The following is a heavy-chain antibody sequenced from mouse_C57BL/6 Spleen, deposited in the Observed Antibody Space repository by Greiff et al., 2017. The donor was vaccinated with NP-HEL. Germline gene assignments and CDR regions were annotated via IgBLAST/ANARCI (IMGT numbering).Heavy chain of an antibody. Sequence: DVQLQESGGGLVKPGGSLKLSCAASGFTFSDYGMHWVRQAPEKGLEWVAYISSGSSTIYYADTVKGRFTISRDNAKNTLFLQMTSLRSEDTAMYYCARPKLLLRSSTGFAYWGQGTLVTVSA. D-gene: IGHD1-1*01. CDR3: ARPKLLLRSSTGFAY. J-gene: IGHJ3*01. CDR2: ISSGSSTI. V-gene: IGHV5-17*01. CDR1: GFTFSDYG.